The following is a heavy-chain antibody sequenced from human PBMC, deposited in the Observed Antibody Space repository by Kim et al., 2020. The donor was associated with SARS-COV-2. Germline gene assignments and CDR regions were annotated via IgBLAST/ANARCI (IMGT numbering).Heavy chain of an antibody. D-gene: IGHD3-10*01. CDR2: IYYSGST. Sequence: SETLSLTCTVSGGSISSSSYYWGWIRQPPGKGLEWIGSIYYSGSTYYNPSLKSRVTISVDTSKNQFSLKLSSVTAADTAVYYCARRLGFGELTHYYYYYGMDVWGQGTTVTVSS. J-gene: IGHJ6*02. CDR3: ARRLGFGELTHYYYYYGMDV. CDR1: GGSISSSSYY. V-gene: IGHV4-39*01.